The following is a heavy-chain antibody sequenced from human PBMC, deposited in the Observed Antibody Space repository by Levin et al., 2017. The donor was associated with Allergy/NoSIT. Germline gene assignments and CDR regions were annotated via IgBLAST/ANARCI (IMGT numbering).Heavy chain of an antibody. D-gene: IGHD3-16*01. CDR2: ISWNSGSM. V-gene: IGHV3-9*01. CDR1: RFTFDDYA. J-gene: IGHJ6*02. CDR3: AKGAGGTYNYYGLDV. Sequence: PGGSLRLSCAASRFTFDDYAMHWVRQGPGKGLEWVSGISWNSGSMGYADSVRGRFTISRDNAKKSLYLQMNSLRVDDTALYYCAKGAGGTYNYYGLDVWGQGTTVTVSS.